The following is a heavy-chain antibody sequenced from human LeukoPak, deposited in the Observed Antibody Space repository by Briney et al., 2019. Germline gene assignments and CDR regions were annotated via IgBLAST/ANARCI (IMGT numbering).Heavy chain of an antibody. CDR2: ISSSGSTI. J-gene: IGHJ6*03. Sequence: PGGSLRLSCAASGFTFSDYYMSWIRQAPGKGLEWVSYISSSGSTIYYADSVKGRFTISRDNAKNSLYLQMNSLRAEDTAVYYCARDGPVDYYYYTDVWGKGTTVTVSS. D-gene: IGHD2-15*01. CDR1: GFTFSDYY. V-gene: IGHV3-11*04. CDR3: ARDGPVDYYYYTDV.